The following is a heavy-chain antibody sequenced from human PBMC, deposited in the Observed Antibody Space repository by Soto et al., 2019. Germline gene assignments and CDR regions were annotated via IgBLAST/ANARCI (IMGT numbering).Heavy chain of an antibody. Sequence: SVKVSCKASGGTFSNYVVNWVRQAPGQGLEWMGRIIPISGAANYAQKFQGRVTITADKSTSTSYMELSSLRSEDTAVYYCARDLEYCSGGSCYFPNYFDYCGQGTLVTVSS. CDR3: ARDLEYCSGGSCYFPNYFDY. CDR1: GGTFSNYV. J-gene: IGHJ4*02. CDR2: IIPISGAA. D-gene: IGHD2-15*01. V-gene: IGHV1-69*06.